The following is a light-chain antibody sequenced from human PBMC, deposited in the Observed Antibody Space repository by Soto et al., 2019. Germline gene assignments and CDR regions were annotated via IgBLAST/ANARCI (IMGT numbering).Light chain of an antibody. CDR1: QSISGW. CDR2: KAS. J-gene: IGKJ4*01. V-gene: IGKV1-5*03. CDR3: QQYDSYPLT. Sequence: DTQMTQSPSTLAASVGDRVTITCRASQSISGWLAWYQQKPGKAPKLLIYKASTLQSGVPSSFSGRGSGTEFTLTSSSLHPDHFATYYCQQYDSYPLTFGGGTKVEI.